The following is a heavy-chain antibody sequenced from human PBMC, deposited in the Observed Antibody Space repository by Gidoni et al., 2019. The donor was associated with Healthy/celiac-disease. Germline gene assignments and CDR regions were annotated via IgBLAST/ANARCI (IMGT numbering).Heavy chain of an antibody. CDR2: ICYDGSNK. V-gene: IGHV3-33*01. CDR3: ARGSGSYRRDYYYYMDV. J-gene: IGHJ6*03. CDR1: GFTFSRYG. Sequence: QVQLVESGGGVVQPGRSLRLSCAASGFTFSRYGMHWDRQAPGKGMEWVAVICYDGSNKYYADSVKGRFTISRDNSKNTLYLQMNSLRAEDTAVYYCARGSGSYRRDYYYYMDVWGKGTTVTVSS. D-gene: IGHD1-26*01.